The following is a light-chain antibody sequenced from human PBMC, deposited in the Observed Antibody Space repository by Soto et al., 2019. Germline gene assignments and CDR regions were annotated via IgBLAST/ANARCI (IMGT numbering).Light chain of an antibody. V-gene: IGLV2-14*01. CDR1: SNDVGGYNY. Sequence: QPVLTQPASVSGSPGQSITISCTGTSNDVGGYNYVSWYQQHPGKAPKLMIFEVSNRPSGVSNRFSGSKSGNTASLTISGLQAEDEADYYCNSYTSSSTWVFGGGTKVTVL. CDR3: NSYTSSSTWV. CDR2: EVS. J-gene: IGLJ3*02.